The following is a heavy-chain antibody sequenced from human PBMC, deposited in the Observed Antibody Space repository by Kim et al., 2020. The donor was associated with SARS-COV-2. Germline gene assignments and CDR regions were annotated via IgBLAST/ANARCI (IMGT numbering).Heavy chain of an antibody. CDR1: GFAFTNYA. CDR3: AKEYYDSGDYYSRGAFDI. Sequence: GGSLRLSCAASGFAFTNYAVTWVRQAPGKGLEWVSSISGNGGRTHYVDSAKGRLTISRDNSKNTVFLQMNSLSTDDTALYYCAKEYYDSGDYYSRGAFDIWGQGTMVTVSS. CDR2: ISGNGGRT. J-gene: IGHJ3*02. V-gene: IGHV3-23*01. D-gene: IGHD3-22*01.